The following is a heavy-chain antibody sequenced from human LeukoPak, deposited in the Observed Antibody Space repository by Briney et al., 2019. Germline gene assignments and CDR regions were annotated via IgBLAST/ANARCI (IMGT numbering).Heavy chain of an antibody. CDR2: IYHSGST. V-gene: IGHV4-30-2*01. CDR3: AGGGVYSSSWTFDY. J-gene: IGHJ4*02. Sequence: SETLSLTCTVSGGSISSGGYYWSWIRQPPGKGLEWIGYIYHSGSTYYNPSLKSRVTISVDRSKNQFSLKLSSVTAADTAVYYCAGGGVYSSSWTFDYWGQGTLVTVSS. D-gene: IGHD6-13*01. CDR1: GGSISSGGYY.